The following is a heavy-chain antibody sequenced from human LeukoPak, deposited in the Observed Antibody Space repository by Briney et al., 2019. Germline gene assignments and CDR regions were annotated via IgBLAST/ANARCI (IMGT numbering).Heavy chain of an antibody. CDR2: IYYSGST. J-gene: IGHJ4*02. D-gene: IGHD6-19*01. V-gene: IGHV4-39*07. CDR1: GGSISSSSYY. CDR3: ARGVPLAVAGTHFDY. Sequence: SETLSLTCTVSGGSISSSSYYWGWIRQPPGKGLEWIGSIYYSGSTYYNPSLKSRVTISVDTSKNQFSLKLSSVTAADTAVYYCARGVPLAVAGTHFDYWGQGILVTVSS.